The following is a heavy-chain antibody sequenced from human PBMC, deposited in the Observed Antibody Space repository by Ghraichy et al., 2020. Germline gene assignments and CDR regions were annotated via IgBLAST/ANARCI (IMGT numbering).Heavy chain of an antibody. J-gene: IGHJ4*02. Sequence: SETLSLTCAVSGGSIDGSYWWSWVRQPPGKGLEWIGEIYPGGSTNYNPSLKSRVTMSIGESKNQFSLRLTSVTAADTAVYHCATSRRYSMEIWGQGTLVTVSS. CDR1: GGSIDGSYW. V-gene: IGHV4-4*02. CDR3: ATSRRYSMEI. CDR2: IYPGGST. D-gene: IGHD2/OR15-2a*01.